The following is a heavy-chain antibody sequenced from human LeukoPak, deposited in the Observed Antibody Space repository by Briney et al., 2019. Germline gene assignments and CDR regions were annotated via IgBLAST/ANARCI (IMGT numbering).Heavy chain of an antibody. V-gene: IGHV3-30*02. CDR1: GFTFSSHG. CDR2: IRYNGNNQ. CDR3: AKDSAFYYIDV. D-gene: IGHD3-10*01. Sequence: GGTLRLFCVASGFTFSSHGMHWVRQAPGKGPEGVAFIRYNGNNQYYADSVKGRFTISRDNSKNTLYLQMNSLKGDDTSVYYCAKDSAFYYIDVWGKGTTVIISS. J-gene: IGHJ6*03.